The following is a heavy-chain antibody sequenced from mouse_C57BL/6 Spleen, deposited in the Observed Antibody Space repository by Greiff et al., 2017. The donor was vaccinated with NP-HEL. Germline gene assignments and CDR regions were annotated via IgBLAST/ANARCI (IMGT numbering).Heavy chain of an antibody. CDR2: INPGSGGT. D-gene: IGHD3-2*02. J-gene: IGHJ2*01. Sequence: QVQLQQSGAELVRPGTSVKVSCKASGYAFTNYLIEWVKQRPGQGLEWIGVINPGSGGTIYNQKFKGKATLTVDKSSSTAYMELRSLTSEDTAVYYCARSDSSGYGNFDYWGQGTTLTVSS. CDR3: ARSDSSGYGNFDY. V-gene: IGHV1-54*01. CDR1: GYAFTNYL.